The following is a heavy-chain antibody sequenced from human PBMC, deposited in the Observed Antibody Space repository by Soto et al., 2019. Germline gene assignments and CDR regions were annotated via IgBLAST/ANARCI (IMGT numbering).Heavy chain of an antibody. V-gene: IGHV3-33*08. CDR1: GFTFSSYA. J-gene: IGHJ6*02. CDR3: ARDLYDFWSGYYYYYGMDV. CDR2: IWYDGSNK. Sequence: GWSLRLSCAASGFTFSSYAMHWVRQAPGKGLEWVAVIWYDGSNKYYADSVKGRFTISRDNSKNTLYLQMNSLRAEDTAVYYCARDLYDFWSGYYYYYGMDVWGQGTTVTVSS. D-gene: IGHD3-3*01.